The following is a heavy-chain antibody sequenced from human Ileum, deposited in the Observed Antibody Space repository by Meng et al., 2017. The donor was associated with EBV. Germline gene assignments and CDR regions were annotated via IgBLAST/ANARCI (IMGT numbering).Heavy chain of an antibody. Sequence: QGEVQESGPGPVKPSETLSLTCAVSGGSISRSDWWSWVRQPPGKGLEWIGETSHSGSTNYSPSLKSRVTISLDKSKNQLSLKLNSVTAADTAVYYCASSDYYRSDYWGQGTLVTVPS. J-gene: IGHJ4*02. V-gene: IGHV4-4*02. CDR2: TSHSGST. D-gene: IGHD3-22*01. CDR3: ASSDYYRSDY. CDR1: GGSISRSDW.